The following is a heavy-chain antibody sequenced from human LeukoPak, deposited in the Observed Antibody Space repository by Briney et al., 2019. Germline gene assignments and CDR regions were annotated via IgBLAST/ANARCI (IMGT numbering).Heavy chain of an antibody. Sequence: GASVKVSCKASGYTFTGCYMHWVRQAPGQGLEWMGWINPNSGGTNYAQKFQGRVTMTRDTSISTAYMELSRLRSDDTAVYYCAGDTMGDLTNWFDPWGQGTLVTVSS. CDR1: GYTFTGCY. D-gene: IGHD3-16*01. CDR2: INPNSGGT. J-gene: IGHJ5*02. V-gene: IGHV1-2*02. CDR3: AGDTMGDLTNWFDP.